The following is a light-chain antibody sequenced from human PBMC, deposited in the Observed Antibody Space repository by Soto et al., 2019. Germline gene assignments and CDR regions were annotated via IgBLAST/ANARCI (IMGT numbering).Light chain of an antibody. Sequence: QSALTQPASVSGSPGQSITISCTGTSSDVGGYNYVSWYQQHPGKAPKLMIYEVSNRPSGVSNRFSGSKSGNMASLTISGLQDEDEDDYYCNSYTSSNTLNWVFGGGTKLTVL. CDR2: EVS. CDR3: NSYTSSNTLNWV. J-gene: IGLJ3*02. V-gene: IGLV2-14*01. CDR1: SSDVGGYNY.